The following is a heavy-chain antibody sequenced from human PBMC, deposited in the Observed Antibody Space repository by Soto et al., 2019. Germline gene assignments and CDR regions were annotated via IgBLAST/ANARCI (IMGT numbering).Heavy chain of an antibody. Sequence: ASVKVSCKASGGTFSSYAISWVRQAPGQGVEWMGGIIPIFGTANYAQKFQGRVTITADESTSTAYMELSSLRSEDTAVYYCASHPDGDTAMALHYYGMDVWGQGTTVTVSS. CDR3: ASHPDGDTAMALHYYGMDV. CDR1: GGTFSSYA. D-gene: IGHD5-18*01. CDR2: IIPIFGTA. V-gene: IGHV1-69*13. J-gene: IGHJ6*02.